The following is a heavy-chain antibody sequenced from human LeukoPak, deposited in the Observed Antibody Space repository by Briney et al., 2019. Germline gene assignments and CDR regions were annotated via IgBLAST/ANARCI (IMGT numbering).Heavy chain of an antibody. Sequence: SETLSLTCTVSGGSISSSSYYWGWIRQPPGKGLEWIGSIYYSGSTYYNPSLKSRVTISVDTSKNQFSLKLSSVTAADTAVYYYASFYGSGSYYPKPDYWGQGTLVTVSS. CDR2: IYYSGST. V-gene: IGHV4-39*01. D-gene: IGHD3-10*01. CDR3: ASFYGSGSYYPKPDY. J-gene: IGHJ4*02. CDR1: GGSISSSSYY.